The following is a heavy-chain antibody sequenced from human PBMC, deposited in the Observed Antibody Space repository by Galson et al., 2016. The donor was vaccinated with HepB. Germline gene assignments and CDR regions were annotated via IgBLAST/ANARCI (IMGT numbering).Heavy chain of an antibody. D-gene: IGHD6-13*01. J-gene: IGHJ6*02. CDR2: ITTNGDDT. Sequence: SLRLSCAASGFSFSSYPMNWVRQAPGKGLEYVSGITTNGDDTKYADSVKGRFTIFRDNSKNTLYLQMRSLRAEDTAVYYCVKSNLAAPGGFYGMDVWGQGTAVTVSS. CDR3: VKSNLAAPGGFYGMDV. CDR1: GFSFSSYP. V-gene: IGHV3-64D*06.